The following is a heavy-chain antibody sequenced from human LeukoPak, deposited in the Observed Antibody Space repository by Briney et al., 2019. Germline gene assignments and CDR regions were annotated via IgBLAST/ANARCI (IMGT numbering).Heavy chain of an antibody. CDR1: GFTFSSYS. V-gene: IGHV3-21*01. CDR2: ISSSSSYI. D-gene: IGHD2-21*01. Sequence: GGSLRLSCAASGFTFSSYSMNWVRQAPGKGLEWVSSISSSSSYIYYADSVKGRFTISRDNAKNSLYLQMNSLRDEDTAVYYCARVWQDYSGVDYWGQGTLVTVSS. CDR3: ARVWQDYSGVDY. J-gene: IGHJ4*02.